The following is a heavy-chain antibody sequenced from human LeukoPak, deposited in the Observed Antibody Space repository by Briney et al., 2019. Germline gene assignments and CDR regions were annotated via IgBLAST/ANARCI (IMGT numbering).Heavy chain of an antibody. J-gene: IGHJ4*02. CDR3: ARGRPAAAASDY. D-gene: IGHD6-13*01. CDR2: ISYDGSNK. Sequence: PGGSLRLSCAASEFSFSYHAMHWVRQAPGKGLEWVAVISYDGSNKYYADSVKGRLTISRDNSKNTLYLQMSSLRAEDTAVYYCARGRPAAAASDYWGQGTLVTVSS. CDR1: EFSFSYHA. V-gene: IGHV3-30*04.